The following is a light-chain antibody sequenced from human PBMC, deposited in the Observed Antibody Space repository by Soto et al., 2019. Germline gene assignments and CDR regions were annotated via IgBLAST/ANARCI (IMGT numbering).Light chain of an antibody. J-gene: IGKJ1*01. CDR1: QSISNH. CDR3: QKYNSALVT. CDR2: AAS. Sequence: DIQMTQSPSSLSASLEDRVIITCRASQSISNHLNWYQQKKGKAPKLLIFAASSLQSGVPSRFSGSRSGPDFNLTISSLQTEDVATYYCQKYNSALVTFGQGTKVDIK. V-gene: IGKV1-39*01.